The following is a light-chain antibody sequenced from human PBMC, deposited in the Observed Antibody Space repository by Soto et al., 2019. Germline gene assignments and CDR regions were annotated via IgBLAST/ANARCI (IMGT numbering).Light chain of an antibody. CDR2: EDT. CDR1: SSDVGNYNL. J-gene: IGLJ1*01. Sequence: QSALTQPASVSGSPGQSITISCTGTSSDVGNYNLVSCYQQHPDKAPKLMIYEDTKRPSGVSNRFSGSKSGNTASLTISGLQAEDEADYYCCSYAGSNTLYVFGTGTKVTVL. V-gene: IGLV2-23*01. CDR3: CSYAGSNTLYV.